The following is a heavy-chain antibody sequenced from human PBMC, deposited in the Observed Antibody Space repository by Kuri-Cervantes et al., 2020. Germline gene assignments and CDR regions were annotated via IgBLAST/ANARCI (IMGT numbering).Heavy chain of an antibody. CDR2: INPNSGGT. D-gene: IGHD4-17*01. Sequence: ASVKVSCKVSGYTLTELSMHWVRQAPGKGLEWMGWINPNSGGTNYAQKFQGRVTMTRDTSISTAYMELSRLRSDDTAVYYCAREALDYGDSLRPFDYWGQGTLVTVSS. J-gene: IGHJ4*02. CDR3: AREALDYGDSLRPFDY. CDR1: GYTLTELS. V-gene: IGHV1-2*02.